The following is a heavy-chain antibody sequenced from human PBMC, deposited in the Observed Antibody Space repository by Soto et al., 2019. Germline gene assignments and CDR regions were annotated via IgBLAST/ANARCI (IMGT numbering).Heavy chain of an antibody. CDR1: GYSFTTYW. CDR3: ARHNSGDPDHGFDI. Sequence: PGESLKISCKGSGYSFTTYWIGWVRQMPGKGLELLGIIYPGDSDTRKSPSFQDQVTISADKSISTAYLQWSSLKASDTAIFYCARHNSGDPDHGFDIWGQGTMVTVSS. D-gene: IGHD7-27*01. V-gene: IGHV5-51*01. CDR2: IYPGDSDT. J-gene: IGHJ3*02.